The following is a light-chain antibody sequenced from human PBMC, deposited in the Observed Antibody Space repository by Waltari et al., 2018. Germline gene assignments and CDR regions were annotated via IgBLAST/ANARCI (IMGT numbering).Light chain of an antibody. CDR3: QSYDSSLTGSRV. V-gene: IGLV1-40*01. J-gene: IGLJ2*01. CDR2: DNN. CDR1: SSNIGSRYD. Sequence: QSVLTQPPSVSWAPGQRVTISCTGSSSNIGSRYDVHWSPQLPGTAPKLLIYDNNIRPSGVPDRFSGSKSGTSASLAITGLQAEDEADYYCQSYDSSLTGSRVFGGGTKLTVL.